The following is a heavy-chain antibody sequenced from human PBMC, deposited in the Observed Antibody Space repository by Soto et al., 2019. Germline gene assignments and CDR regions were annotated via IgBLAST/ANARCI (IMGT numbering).Heavy chain of an antibody. V-gene: IGHV4-28*01. CDR2: IYYSGTT. D-gene: IGHD2-21*01. J-gene: IGHJ4*02. Sequence: SETLSLTCAVYGYSIISSNWWGWILQPPRKGLEWIGYIYYSGTTYYNPSLKSRVTMSVDTSKNQFSLKLTSVTAVDKAVYYCAIREIQGPIHFWGQGSLVTGAS. CDR3: AIREIQGPIHF. CDR1: GYSIISSNW.